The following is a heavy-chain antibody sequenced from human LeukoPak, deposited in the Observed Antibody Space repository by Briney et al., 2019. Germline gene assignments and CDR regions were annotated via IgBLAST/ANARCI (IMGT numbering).Heavy chain of an antibody. CDR1: GGSISSYY. CDR2: IYTSGST. Sequence: SETLSLTCTVSGGSISSYYWSWIRQPAGKGLEWIGRIYTSGSTNYNPSLKSRVTISVDTSKNQFSLKLSSVTAADTAVYYCARDGTHCSGGSCYRNYYYYYMDVWGKGTTVTVSS. J-gene: IGHJ6*03. V-gene: IGHV4-4*07. D-gene: IGHD2-15*01. CDR3: ARDGTHCSGGSCYRNYYYYYMDV.